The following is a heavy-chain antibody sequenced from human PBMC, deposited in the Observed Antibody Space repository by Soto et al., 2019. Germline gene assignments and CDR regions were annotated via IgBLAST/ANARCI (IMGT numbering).Heavy chain of an antibody. V-gene: IGHV3-48*03. CDR3: ARDGMDWNYFDY. J-gene: IGHJ4*02. CDR1: GFTFSSYE. Sequence: GGSLRLSCAASGFTFSSYEMNWVRQAPGKGLEWVSYISSSGSTIYYADSVKGRFTISRDNAKNSLYLQMNSLRAEDTAVYYCARDGMDWNYFDYWGQGTLVTVSS. D-gene: IGHD1-1*01. CDR2: ISSSGSTI.